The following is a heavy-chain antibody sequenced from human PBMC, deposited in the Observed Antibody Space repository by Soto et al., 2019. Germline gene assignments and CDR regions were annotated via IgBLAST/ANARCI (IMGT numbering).Heavy chain of an antibody. V-gene: IGHV2-5*02. CDR1: GFSLSTSGVG. D-gene: IGHD1-26*01. Sequence: QITLKESGPTLVKPTQTLTLTCTFSGFSLSTSGVGLGWIRQPPGKALEWLALIYWDDDKRYSPSLKSRLTSTKNTAINQVVLTRTNRDPVATAPYYWAHRIGGYGDSSDIWGQGTMVTVSS. CDR2: IYWDDDK. J-gene: IGHJ3*02. CDR3: AHRIGGYGDSSDI.